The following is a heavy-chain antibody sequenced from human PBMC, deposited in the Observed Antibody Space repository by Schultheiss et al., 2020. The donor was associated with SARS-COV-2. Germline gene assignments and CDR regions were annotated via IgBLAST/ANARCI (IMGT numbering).Heavy chain of an antibody. D-gene: IGHD2-15*01. CDR3: ASTSDIVVAVATT. CDR2: IYYSGST. Sequence: SETLSLTCTVSGGSISSGGYYWSWIRQHPGKGLEWIGYIYYSGSTYYNPSLKSRVTMSVDTSKNQFSLKLSSVTATDTAVYYCASTSDIVVAVATTWGQGTLVTVSS. CDR1: GGSISSGGYY. V-gene: IGHV4-31*03. J-gene: IGHJ1*01.